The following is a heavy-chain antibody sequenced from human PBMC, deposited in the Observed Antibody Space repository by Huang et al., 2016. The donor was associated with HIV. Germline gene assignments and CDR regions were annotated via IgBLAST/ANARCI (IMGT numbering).Heavy chain of an antibody. D-gene: IGHD2-15*01. CDR3: ARAGGFEI. V-gene: IGHV3-74*01. Sequence: EEHLVESGGGLVQPGGSLGLSCEASGFKFSNYWMQWVSQAPGKGLMWVSRMKIDGRTTDYADSVKGRFTISRDNAKNTLYLQMSSLTAEDTAIYYCARAGGFEIWGQGTVVTVSS. CDR1: GFKFSNYW. CDR2: MKIDGRTT. J-gene: IGHJ3*02.